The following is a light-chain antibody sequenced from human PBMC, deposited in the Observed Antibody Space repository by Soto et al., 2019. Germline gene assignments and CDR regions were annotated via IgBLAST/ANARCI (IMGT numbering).Light chain of an antibody. J-gene: IGKJ5*01. CDR1: QRVSNY. CDR3: QQHSNWPPIT. CDR2: DTS. V-gene: IGKV3-11*01. Sequence: EIVLKQSPATLSLSPGERANLSCRASQRVSNYLGWYQQKPGQAPRLLIYDTSNRATGIPARFSGSGSGTDFTLTISSLEPEDFAVYYCQQHSNWPPITFGQGTRLEIK.